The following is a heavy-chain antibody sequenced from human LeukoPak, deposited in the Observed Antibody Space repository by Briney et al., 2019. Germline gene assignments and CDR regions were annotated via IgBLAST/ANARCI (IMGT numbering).Heavy chain of an antibody. CDR3: ARHVRASGSGSYAFDI. J-gene: IGHJ3*02. Sequence: SETLSLTCTVSGGSISSSSYYWGWIRQPPGKGLEWIGNVYFRGSTYYNPSLKSRVTISVDTSKNQFCMKLNSVTAADTAVYYCARHVRASGSGSYAFDIWGQGTMVTVSS. V-gene: IGHV4-39*01. CDR1: GGSISSSSYY. CDR2: VYFRGST. D-gene: IGHD3-10*01.